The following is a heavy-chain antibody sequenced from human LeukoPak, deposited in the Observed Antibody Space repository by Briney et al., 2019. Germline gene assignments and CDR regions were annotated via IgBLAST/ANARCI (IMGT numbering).Heavy chain of an antibody. V-gene: IGHV1-8*03. CDR1: GYTFTSYD. CDR3: ARDLTTVTDNNWFDP. CDR2: MNPNSGNT. D-gene: IGHD4-11*01. J-gene: IGHJ5*02. Sequence: ASVKVSCKASGYTFTSYDINWVRQATGQGLEWMGWMNPNSGNTGYAQKFQGRVTITRNTSISTAYMELSRLRSDDTAVYYCARDLTTVTDNNWFDPWGQGTLVTVSS.